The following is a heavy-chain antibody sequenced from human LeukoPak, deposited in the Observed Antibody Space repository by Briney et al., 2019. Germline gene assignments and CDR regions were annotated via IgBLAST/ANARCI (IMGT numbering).Heavy chain of an antibody. V-gene: IGHV3-30*18. CDR1: GFTFSSYG. Sequence: GRSLRLSCAASGFTFSSYGMHWVRQAPGKGLEWVAVITYDGSNKYYADSVKGRFTISRDNSKNTLYLQMNSLRAEDTAVYYCAKDGVSYYYGSGSYWDYWGQGTLVTVSS. D-gene: IGHD3-10*01. CDR3: AKDGVSYYYGSGSYWDY. J-gene: IGHJ4*02. CDR2: ITYDGSNK.